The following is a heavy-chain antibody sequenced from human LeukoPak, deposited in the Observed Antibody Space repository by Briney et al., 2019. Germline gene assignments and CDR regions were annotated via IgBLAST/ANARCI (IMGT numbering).Heavy chain of an antibody. D-gene: IGHD5-24*01. CDR2: IYPGDSDT. J-gene: IGHJ4*02. Sequence: GESLKISFKGPGYRFTSYWIGWVRPMPGKGLEWMGIIYPGDSDTRYSPSFQGQVTISADKSISTAYLQWSSLKASDTAMYYCASQKSRWLQLIDYWGQGTLVTVSS. V-gene: IGHV5-51*01. CDR3: ASQKSRWLQLIDY. CDR1: GYRFTSYW.